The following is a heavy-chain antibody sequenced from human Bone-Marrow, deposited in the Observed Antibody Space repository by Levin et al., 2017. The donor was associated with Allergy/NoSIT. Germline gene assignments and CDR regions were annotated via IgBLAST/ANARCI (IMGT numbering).Heavy chain of an antibody. V-gene: IGHV4-34*01. Sequence: SETLSLTCAVYGGSFSGYYWSWIRQPPGKGLEWIGEINHSGSTNYNPSLKSRVTISVDTSKNQFSLKLSSVTAADTAVYYCARRKNDYSNYRQGWFDPWGQGTLVTVSS. CDR3: ARRKNDYSNYRQGWFDP. D-gene: IGHD4-11*01. CDR2: INHSGST. J-gene: IGHJ5*02. CDR1: GGSFSGYY.